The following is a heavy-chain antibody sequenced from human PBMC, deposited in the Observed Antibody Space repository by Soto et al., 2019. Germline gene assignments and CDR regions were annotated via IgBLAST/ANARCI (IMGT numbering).Heavy chain of an antibody. D-gene: IGHD3-3*01. V-gene: IGHV1-18*01. CDR3: ARVKYFDFWIRSSFDY. J-gene: IGHJ4*02. CDR2: ISAYNGNT. Sequence: ASVKVSCKASGYTFTSYGISWVRQAPGQGLEGMGWISAYNGNTNYAQKLQGRVTMTTDTSTSTAYLELRSLRSEDTAVYYCARVKYFDFWIRSSFDYWGQGTLVTVSS. CDR1: GYTFTSYG.